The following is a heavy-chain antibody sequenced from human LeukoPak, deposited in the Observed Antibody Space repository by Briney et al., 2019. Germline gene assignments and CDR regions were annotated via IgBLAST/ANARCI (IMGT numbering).Heavy chain of an antibody. V-gene: IGHV4-38-2*02. D-gene: IGHD5-18*01. CDR2: IYYSGST. CDR1: GYSISSSYY. J-gene: IGHJ4*02. Sequence: SETLSLTCTVSGYSISSSYYWGWIRQPPGKGLEWIGSIYYSGSTYYNPSLKSRVTISVDTSKNQFSLKLSSVTAADTAVYYCARGRALGYSYGFLDYWGQGALVTVSS. CDR3: ARGRALGYSYGFLDY.